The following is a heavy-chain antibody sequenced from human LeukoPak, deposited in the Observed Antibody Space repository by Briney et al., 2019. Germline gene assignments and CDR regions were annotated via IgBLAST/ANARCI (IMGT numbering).Heavy chain of an antibody. D-gene: IGHD1-14*01. CDR3: ARGTNLDY. J-gene: IGHJ4*02. V-gene: IGHV4-34*01. Sequence: SETLSLTCAVYGGSFSGYYWSWIRQPPGKGLEWIGEINHNGDTNYNPSLKSRVTISVDTSKNQFSLKLNSVTAADTAVYYCARGTNLDYWGQGTLVTVSS. CDR2: INHNGDT. CDR1: GGSFSGYY.